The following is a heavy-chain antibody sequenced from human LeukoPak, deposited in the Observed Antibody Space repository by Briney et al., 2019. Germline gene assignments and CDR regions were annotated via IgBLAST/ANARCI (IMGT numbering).Heavy chain of an antibody. CDR3: AKDPGQQLLTHFDY. Sequence: GGSLRLSCVASGFIFKISAMGWVRQAPGKGLEWVSAISGSGGSTYYADSVKGRFTISRDNSKNTLYLQMNSLRAEDTAVYYCAKDPGQQLLTHFDYWGQGTLVTVSS. J-gene: IGHJ4*02. CDR2: ISGSGGST. V-gene: IGHV3-23*01. CDR1: GFIFKISA. D-gene: IGHD6-13*01.